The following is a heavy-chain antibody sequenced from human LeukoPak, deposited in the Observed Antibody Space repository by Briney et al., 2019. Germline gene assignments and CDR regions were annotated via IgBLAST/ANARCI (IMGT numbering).Heavy chain of an antibody. Sequence: SGGSLRLSCAAFGFTFSSYWMSWVRQAPGKGLEWVANIKQDGSEKYYVDSVKGRFTISRDNAKNSLYLQMNGLRDEDTAVYYCARENWYKFDYWGQGTLVTVSS. CDR1: GFTFSSYW. D-gene: IGHD1-1*01. V-gene: IGHV3-7*01. CDR3: ARENWYKFDY. CDR2: IKQDGSEK. J-gene: IGHJ4*02.